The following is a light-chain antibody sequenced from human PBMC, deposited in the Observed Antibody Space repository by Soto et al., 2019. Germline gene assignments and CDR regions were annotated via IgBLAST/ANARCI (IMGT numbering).Light chain of an antibody. V-gene: IGKV1-39*01. CDR2: AAS. CDR1: QSISSY. J-gene: IGKJ2*01. Sequence: DIQMTQSPSSLSASVGDRVTITCRASQSISSYLNWYQQKPGKAPKLLIYAASSLQSGVPSRFSGSGAGTDFTLTIRSLQPEDFATYYCQQSYNTPYTFGQGTRLDIK. CDR3: QQSYNTPYT.